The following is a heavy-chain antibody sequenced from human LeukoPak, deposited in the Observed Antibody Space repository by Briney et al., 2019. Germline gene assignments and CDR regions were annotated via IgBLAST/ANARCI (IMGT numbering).Heavy chain of an antibody. D-gene: IGHD3-22*01. CDR3: ARGPNYYDSSGYYSEY. J-gene: IGHJ4*02. V-gene: IGHV3-21*01. CDR1: GFTFSSYS. CDR2: ISSSSGYI. Sequence: GGSLRPSCAASGFTFSSYSMNWVRQAPGKGLEWVSSISSSSGYIFDADSVKGRFTISRDNAKNSLYLQMNSLRAEDTAVYYCARGPNYYDSSGYYSEYWGQGTLVTVSS.